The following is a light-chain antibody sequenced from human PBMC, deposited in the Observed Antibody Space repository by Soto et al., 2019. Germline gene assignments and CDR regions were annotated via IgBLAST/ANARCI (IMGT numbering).Light chain of an antibody. CDR1: QSVYSY. CDR3: QDRSSLPVC. V-gene: IGKV3-11*01. CDR2: DAS. J-gene: IGKJ1*01. Sequence: SMLKQSPATLSLYPGERATLPCRASQSVYSYLAWYQQKPGQSPRLLIYDASNRATGIPARFSGSGSGTDFTLTIISLEPEDFAVYYCQDRSSLPVCFGQGSKV.